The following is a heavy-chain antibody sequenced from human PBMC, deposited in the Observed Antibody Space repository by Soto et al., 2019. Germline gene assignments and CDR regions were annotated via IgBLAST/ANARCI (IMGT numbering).Heavy chain of an antibody. D-gene: IGHD2-15*01. CDR3: AKVLGGHKILYYYCGMDV. V-gene: IGHV3-30*18. J-gene: IGHJ6*02. Sequence: QVQLVESGGGVVQPGRSLRLSCAASGFTFSSYGMHWVRQAPGKGLEWVAVISYDGSNKYYADSVKGRFTISRDNSKNTLYLQMNSLRAEDTAVYYCAKVLGGHKILYYYCGMDVWGQGTTVTVSS. CDR2: ISYDGSNK. CDR1: GFTFSSYG.